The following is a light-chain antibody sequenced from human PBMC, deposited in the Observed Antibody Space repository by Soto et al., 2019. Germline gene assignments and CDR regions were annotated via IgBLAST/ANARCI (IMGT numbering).Light chain of an antibody. CDR3: QVWESSGDQVV. J-gene: IGLJ2*01. CDR2: DDS. V-gene: IGLV3-21*02. Sequence: SYELTQTSSVSVAPGQTAKITCGGNNIGSKSVHWYQQKAGQAPVLVVHDDSDRPSGIPERFSGSNSANTATLTTSRVEAGDEADYYCQVWESSGDQVVFAGGTKLTVL. CDR1: NIGSKS.